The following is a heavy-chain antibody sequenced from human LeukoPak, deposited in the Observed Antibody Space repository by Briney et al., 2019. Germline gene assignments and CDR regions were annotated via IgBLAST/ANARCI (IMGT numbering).Heavy chain of an antibody. D-gene: IGHD2/OR15-2a*01. CDR3: ARGGAGRAGN. V-gene: IGHV4-34*01. CDR2: INHSGST. Sequence: PSGTLSLTCAVYGGSFSGYYWSWIRQPPGKGLEWIGEINHSGSTNHNPSLKSRITISIDTSKNQFSLRLTSVTAADTAVYYCARGGAGRAGNWGQGTLVTVSS. CDR1: GGSFSGYY. J-gene: IGHJ4*02.